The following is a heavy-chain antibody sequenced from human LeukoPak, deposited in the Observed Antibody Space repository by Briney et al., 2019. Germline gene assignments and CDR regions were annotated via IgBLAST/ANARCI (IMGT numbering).Heavy chain of an antibody. CDR1: GGSINNYY. V-gene: IGHV4-59*01. Sequence: SETLSLTCTVSGGSINNYYWSWIRQPPGKGLEWIGYIYYSGSTNYNPSLKSRVTISVDTSKNQFSLKLSSVTAADTAVYYCARLVGATDSGAFDIWGQGTMVTVSS. D-gene: IGHD1-26*01. CDR3: ARLVGATDSGAFDI. J-gene: IGHJ3*02. CDR2: IYYSGST.